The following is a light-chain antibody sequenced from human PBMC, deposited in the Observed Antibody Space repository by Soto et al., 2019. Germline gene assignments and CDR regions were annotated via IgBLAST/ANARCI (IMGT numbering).Light chain of an antibody. J-gene: IGLJ1*01. Sequence: QSVLTQPPSVSGAPGQRVTISCTGSSSNTGADYDVHWYQHLPGSAPKLLIYDNNIRPSGVPDRFSGSKSGTSASLAITGLQAEDEADYYCQSYDSSLTTFVFGTGTKVTVL. V-gene: IGLV1-40*01. CDR2: DNN. CDR3: QSYDSSLTTFV. CDR1: SSNTGADYD.